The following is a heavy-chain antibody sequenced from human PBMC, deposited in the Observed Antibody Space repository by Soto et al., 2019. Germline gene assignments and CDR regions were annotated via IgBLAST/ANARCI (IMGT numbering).Heavy chain of an antibody. CDR1: GYTFTSYY. CDR3: ARAIIAARLDPTNLFDP. Sequence: ASVKVSRKASGYTFTSYYMHWVRQAPGQGLEWMGIINPSGGSTSYAQKFQGRVTMTRDTSTSTVYMELSSLRSEDTAVYYCARAIIAARLDPTNLFDPWGQGTLVTVSS. D-gene: IGHD6-6*01. CDR2: INPSGGST. J-gene: IGHJ5*02. V-gene: IGHV1-46*03.